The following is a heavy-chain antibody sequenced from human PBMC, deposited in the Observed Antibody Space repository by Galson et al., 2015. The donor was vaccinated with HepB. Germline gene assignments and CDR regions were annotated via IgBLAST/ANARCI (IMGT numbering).Heavy chain of an antibody. D-gene: IGHD2-2*01. Sequence: SLRLSCAASGFTFSSYAMSWVRQAPGKGLEWVSGISGSGGSTNYADSVKGRFTISRDNSKNTLYLQMNSLRAEDTAVYYCAAAYCSSTSCFRVDYYSYAMDLWGQGTTVTVSS. V-gene: IGHV3-23*01. CDR1: GFTFSSYA. CDR3: AAAYCSSTSCFRVDYYSYAMDL. J-gene: IGHJ6*02. CDR2: ISGSGGST.